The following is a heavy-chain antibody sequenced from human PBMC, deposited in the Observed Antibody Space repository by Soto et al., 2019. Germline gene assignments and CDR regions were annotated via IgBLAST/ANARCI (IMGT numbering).Heavy chain of an antibody. D-gene: IGHD3-10*01. J-gene: IGHJ3*02. CDR2: ISAYNGNT. CDR1: GYTFTSYG. CDR3: ARDSETGGYYFPDAFDI. Sequence: ASVKVSCKASGYTFTSYGISWVRQAPGQGLEWMGWISAYNGNTNYAQKLQGRVTMTTDTSTSTAYMELRSLRSDDTAVYYCARDSETGGYYFPDAFDIWGQGTMVTVSS. V-gene: IGHV1-18*01.